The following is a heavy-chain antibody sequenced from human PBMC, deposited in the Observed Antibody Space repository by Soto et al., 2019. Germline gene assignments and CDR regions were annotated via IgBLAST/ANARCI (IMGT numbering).Heavy chain of an antibody. CDR1: GASLSPNY. J-gene: IGHJ4*02. Sequence: QVQLQESGPGLVKPSETLSLRCSVSGASLSPNYWSWIRQPPGKGLEWIGYIYYAGTTTYNPSLKSRLTISLNTSKNEVSLELTSVTAADTAAYYCARLGAFYQALDSWGQGTLVTVSS. V-gene: IGHV4-59*08. CDR3: ARLGAFYQALDS. D-gene: IGHD2-2*01. CDR2: IYYAGTT.